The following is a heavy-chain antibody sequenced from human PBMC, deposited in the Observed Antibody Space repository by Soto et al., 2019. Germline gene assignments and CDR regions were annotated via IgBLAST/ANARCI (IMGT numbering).Heavy chain of an antibody. Sequence: EVQLVESGGMLVQPGGSLRLSCAASGLTLSTSSMNWVRQAPGKGLEWISYIRRHTSVTAYADSVKGRFTISRDSANNSLYLQRYSLRVEVTAVYYCRKVADSGYYKVDRWGQGTLVTVSS. J-gene: IGHJ5*02. CDR2: IRRHTSVT. CDR3: RKVADSGYYKVDR. V-gene: IGHV3-48*01. CDR1: GLTLSTSS. D-gene: IGHD3-22*01.